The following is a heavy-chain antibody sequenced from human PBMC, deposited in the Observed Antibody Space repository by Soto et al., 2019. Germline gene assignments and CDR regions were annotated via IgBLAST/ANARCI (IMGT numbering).Heavy chain of an antibody. D-gene: IGHD6-13*01. CDR1: GFSLSTNGVG. J-gene: IGHJ6*02. Sequence: QITLKESGPTLVKPTQTLTLTCTFSGFSLSTNGVGVGWVRQPPGKALEWLALIYWDDDKRYSPSLKTRLTITKDTSKTQVVLTMINMDPVDTATYYCAPSSGIAAGYGMDVWGQGTTVTVSS. CDR3: APSSGIAAGYGMDV. CDR2: IYWDDDK. V-gene: IGHV2-5*02.